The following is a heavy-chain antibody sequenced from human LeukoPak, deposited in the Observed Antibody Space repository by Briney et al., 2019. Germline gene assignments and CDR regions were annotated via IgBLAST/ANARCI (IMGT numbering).Heavy chain of an antibody. CDR2: IYNSGSI. D-gene: IGHD6-19*01. CDR1: GGYISTYY. Sequence: PSETLSLTCTVSGGYISTYYWSWIRKPPGKELEWIGHIYNSGSINYSPSLKSRVTISVDTSKNQFSLKLSSVTAADTAVYYCARFKRAGGWSYFDYWGQGTLVTVSS. CDR3: ARFKRAGGWSYFDY. J-gene: IGHJ4*02. V-gene: IGHV4-59*01.